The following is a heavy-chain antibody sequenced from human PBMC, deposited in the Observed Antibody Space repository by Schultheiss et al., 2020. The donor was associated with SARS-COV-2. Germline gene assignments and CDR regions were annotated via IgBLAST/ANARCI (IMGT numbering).Heavy chain of an antibody. CDR1: GASISSFY. V-gene: IGHV4-30-4*01. J-gene: IGHJ6*02. CDR3: ARAGSRGGLLLRSIVVDV. Sequence: SETLSLTCTVSGASISSFYWSWIRQPPGKGLEWIAYIYYSGSTYYNPSLKSRITISVDTSKNQFSLKLSSVTAADTAVYYCARAGSRGGLLLRSIVVDVWGQGTTVTVSS. D-gene: IGHD3-22*01. CDR2: IYYSGST.